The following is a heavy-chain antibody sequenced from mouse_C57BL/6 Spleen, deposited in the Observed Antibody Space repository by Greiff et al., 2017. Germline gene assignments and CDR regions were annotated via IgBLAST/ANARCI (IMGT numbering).Heavy chain of an antibody. V-gene: IGHV1-69*01. Sequence: QVQLQQPGAELVMPGASVKLSCKASGYTFTSYWMHWVKQRPGQGLEWIGEIDPSDSNTNYNQKFKGKSTLTVDKSSSTAYMQLSSLTSEDSAVYYCARSEYSNYVFAYWGQGTLVTVSA. J-gene: IGHJ3*01. CDR3: ARSEYSNYVFAY. CDR1: GYTFTSYW. CDR2: IDPSDSNT. D-gene: IGHD2-5*01.